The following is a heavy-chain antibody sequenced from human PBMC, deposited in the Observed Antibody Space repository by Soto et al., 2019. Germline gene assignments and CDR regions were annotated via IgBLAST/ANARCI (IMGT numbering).Heavy chain of an antibody. CDR1: NYTFIHYG. CDR2: VSPYNGET. Sequence: QVQLEQSGPEMRKPGASVKVSCKASNYTFIHYGITWVRQAPGQGLEWLGWVSPYNGETHYAQNLQDRVAMTSDTSTPTAYLELRSLRSDDTAIYYCARDALEVAGLDYWGQGTLVTVSS. D-gene: IGHD6-19*01. CDR3: ARDALEVAGLDY. V-gene: IGHV1-18*01. J-gene: IGHJ4*02.